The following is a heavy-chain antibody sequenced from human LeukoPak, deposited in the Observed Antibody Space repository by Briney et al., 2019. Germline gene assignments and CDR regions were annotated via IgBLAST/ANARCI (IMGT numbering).Heavy chain of an antibody. Sequence: GGSLRLSCAASGSTFSDYYMSWIRQAPGKGLEWDSDISSGGSTIYYADSVKGRFTISRDNAKNSLYLQMNSLRAEDTAVYYCAREKLGYCSRTSCYCDYWGQGTLVTVSS. CDR1: GSTFSDYY. CDR3: AREKLGYCSRTSCYCDY. V-gene: IGHV3-11*01. D-gene: IGHD2-2*01. J-gene: IGHJ4*02. CDR2: ISSGGSTI.